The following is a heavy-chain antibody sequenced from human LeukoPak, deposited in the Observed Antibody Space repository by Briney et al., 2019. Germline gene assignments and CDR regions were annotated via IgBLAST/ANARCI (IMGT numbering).Heavy chain of an antibody. D-gene: IGHD3-3*01. J-gene: IGHJ4*02. CDR3: ARARGCITIFGVVMFDY. Sequence: SETLSLTCAVYGGSFSGYYWSWVRQPPGKGLEWIGEINHSGSTNYNPSLKSRVTISVDTSKNQFSLKLSSVTAADTAVYYCARARGCITIFGVVMFDYWGQGTLVTVSS. CDR2: INHSGST. V-gene: IGHV4-34*01. CDR1: GGSFSGYY.